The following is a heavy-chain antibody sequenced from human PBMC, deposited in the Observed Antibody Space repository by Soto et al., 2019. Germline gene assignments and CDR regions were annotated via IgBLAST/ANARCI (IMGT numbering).Heavy chain of an antibody. V-gene: IGHV3-66*01. Sequence: EVQLVESGGGLVQPGGSLRLSCAPPGFTVSSNYMSWVRQAPGKGLEWVSVIYSGGSTYYADSVKGRFTISRDNSKNTLYLQMNSLRAEDTAVYYCARTYSSSWYWIDYWGQGTLVTVSS. CDR3: ARTYSSSWYWIDY. CDR1: GFTVSSNY. CDR2: IYSGGST. D-gene: IGHD6-13*01. J-gene: IGHJ4*02.